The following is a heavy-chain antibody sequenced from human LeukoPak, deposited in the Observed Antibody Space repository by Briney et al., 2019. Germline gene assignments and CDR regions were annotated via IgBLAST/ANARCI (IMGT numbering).Heavy chain of an antibody. Sequence: PGGSLKLSCAASGFTFSSYGMHWVRQAPGQGLEWVALIRYDGSNKDYAESVKGRFTISRDNSKNTPYLQMNSLRAEDTAVYYCAKDHCSSASCYREYYYYYMAVWGKGTTVTVSS. J-gene: IGHJ6*03. CDR3: AKDHCSSASCYREYYYYYMAV. CDR1: GFTFSSYG. CDR2: IRYDGSNK. D-gene: IGHD2-2*02. V-gene: IGHV3-30*02.